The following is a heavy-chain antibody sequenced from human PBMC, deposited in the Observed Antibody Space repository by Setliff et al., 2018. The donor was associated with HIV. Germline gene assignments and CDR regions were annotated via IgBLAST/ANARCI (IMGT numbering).Heavy chain of an antibody. CDR2: FYYSGSA. J-gene: IGHJ4*02. V-gene: IGHV4-59*11. CDR1: GSSISSHY. Sequence: SETLSLTCTVSGSSISSHYWTWIRQPPGRGLEWIGSFYYSGSANYNPSLKSRVSISVDTSNNQFSLTVRSVTAADTAVYYGASRMGPCGGDCYLNYWGQGRMVTVSS. CDR3: ASRMGPCGGDCYLNY. D-gene: IGHD2-21*02.